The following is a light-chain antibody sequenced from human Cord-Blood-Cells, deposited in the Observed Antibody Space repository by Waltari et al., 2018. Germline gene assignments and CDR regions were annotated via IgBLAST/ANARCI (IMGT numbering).Light chain of an antibody. Sequence: ELVLTQSPGTLSLSPGESATLSCRASQSVSRSYLAWYQQKPGQAPRLLIYGASSRATGIPDRFSGSGSGTDFTLTISRLEPEDFAVYYCQQYGSSPPLTFGGGTKVELK. CDR1: QSVSRSY. CDR2: GAS. V-gene: IGKV3-20*01. CDR3: QQYGSSPPLT. J-gene: IGKJ4*01.